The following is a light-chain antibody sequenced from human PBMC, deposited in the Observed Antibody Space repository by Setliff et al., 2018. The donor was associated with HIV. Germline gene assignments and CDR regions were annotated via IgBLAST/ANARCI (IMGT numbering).Light chain of an antibody. V-gene: IGLV2-11*01. J-gene: IGLJ1*01. CDR3: CSYAGSYTDV. CDR2: DVT. CDR1: SSDVGAYNY. Sequence: QSALTQPRSVSGSPGQSVTISCTGTSSDVGAYNYVSWYQQHPGKAPKLMIYDVTKRPSGVPDHFSGSKSGNTASLTISGLQAEDEADYYCCSYAGSYTDVFGTGTKVTVL.